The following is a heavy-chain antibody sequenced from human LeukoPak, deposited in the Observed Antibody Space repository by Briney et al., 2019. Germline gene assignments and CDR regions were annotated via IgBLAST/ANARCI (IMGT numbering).Heavy chain of an antibody. CDR2: INSDGSST. J-gene: IGHJ4*02. CDR3: AREKLPYYYDSSGCQGFD. Sequence: GGSLRLSCAASGFTFSSYWMHWVRQAPGKGLVWASRINSDGSSTSYADSVKGRFTISRDNAKNTLYLQMNSLRAEDTAVYYCAREKLPYYYDSSGCQGFDWGQGTLVTVSS. CDR1: GFTFSSYW. V-gene: IGHV3-74*01. D-gene: IGHD3-22*01.